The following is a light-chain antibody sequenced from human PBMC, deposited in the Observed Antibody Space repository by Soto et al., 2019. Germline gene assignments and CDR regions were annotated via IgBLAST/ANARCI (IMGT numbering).Light chain of an antibody. V-gene: IGKV3-20*01. Sequence: EIVLTQSPGTLSLSPGERATLSCRASQSVSSTYLAWYQHKPGQAPRLLIYGASSRATGIPDRFSGSGSGTDFTLTISRLEPEDFAVDYCQQYGSSPYNFGQGTKLEIK. CDR3: QQYGSSPYN. CDR1: QSVSSTY. J-gene: IGKJ2*01. CDR2: GAS.